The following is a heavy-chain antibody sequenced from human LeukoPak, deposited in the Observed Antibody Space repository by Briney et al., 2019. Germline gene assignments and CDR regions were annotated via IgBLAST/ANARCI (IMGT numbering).Heavy chain of an antibody. CDR1: GLTFSSSW. CDR2: IKHDGSEK. V-gene: IGHV3-7*01. Sequence: PGGSLRLSCAVSGLTFSSSWMDWVRQAPGKGLEWVASIKHDGSEKYYVDSVRGRFTISRDNAKNTLYLQMNSLRAEDTAVYYCARGSGNYYFDYWGQGTLVTVSS. CDR3: ARGSGNYYFDY. J-gene: IGHJ4*02.